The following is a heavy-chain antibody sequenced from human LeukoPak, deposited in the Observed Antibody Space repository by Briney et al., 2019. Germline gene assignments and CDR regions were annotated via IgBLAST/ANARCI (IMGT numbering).Heavy chain of an antibody. CDR3: AKDPTYYDFWSGYSYFDY. V-gene: IGHV3-23*01. CDR2: ISGSGGST. D-gene: IGHD3-3*01. J-gene: IGHJ4*02. CDR1: GFTFSSYA. Sequence: GGSLRLSCAASGFTFSSYAMSWVRQAPGKGLEWVSAISGSGGSTYYADSVKGRFTISRDNSKNTLYLQMNSLRAEGTAVYYCAKDPTYYDFWSGYSYFDYWGQGTLVTVSS.